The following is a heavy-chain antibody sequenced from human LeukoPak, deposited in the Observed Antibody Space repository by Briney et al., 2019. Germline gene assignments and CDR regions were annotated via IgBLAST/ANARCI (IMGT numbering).Heavy chain of an antibody. J-gene: IGHJ5*02. V-gene: IGHV4-34*01. CDR1: GGSFSGYY. Sequence: SETLSLTCAVYGGSFSGYYWSWIRQPPGKGLEWIGSIYYSGSTYYNPSLKSRVTISVDTSKNQFSLKLRSVTAADTAAYYCARGGGSGWYLYNWFDPWGQGTLVTVSS. CDR2: IYYSGST. D-gene: IGHD6-19*01. CDR3: ARGGGSGWYLYNWFDP.